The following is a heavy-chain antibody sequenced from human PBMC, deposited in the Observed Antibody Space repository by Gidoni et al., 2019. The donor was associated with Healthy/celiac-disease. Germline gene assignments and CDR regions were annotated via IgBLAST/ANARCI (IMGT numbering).Heavy chain of an antibody. Sequence: QVTLTESCPVLVKPPEPLPLTCAGSGFARSNARMGVGWSRQPPGKALEWLAHIVSKDEKSYSTSLKSRLNISKDTSTSQVVLTMTNLDPVDTATYYCARILISYADCGSGYYPYYFAYWGQGTLVTVSS. V-gene: IGHV2-26*01. CDR1: GFARSNARMG. CDR3: ARILISYADCGSGYYPYYFAY. D-gene: IGHD3-3*01. CDR2: IVSKDEK. J-gene: IGHJ4*02.